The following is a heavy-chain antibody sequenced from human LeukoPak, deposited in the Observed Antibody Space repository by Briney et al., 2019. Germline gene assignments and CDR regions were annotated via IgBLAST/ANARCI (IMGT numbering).Heavy chain of an antibody. J-gene: IGHJ6*03. Sequence: EGSLRLSCAASGFTFSSYWMSWVRQAPGKGLEWVANIKQDGSEKYYVDSVKGRFTISRDNAKNSLYLQMNSLRAEDTAVYYCARGTVMGEGYMDVWGKGTTVTVSS. CDR3: ARGTVMGEGYMDV. D-gene: IGHD3-16*01. CDR1: GFTFSSYW. V-gene: IGHV3-7*01. CDR2: IKQDGSEK.